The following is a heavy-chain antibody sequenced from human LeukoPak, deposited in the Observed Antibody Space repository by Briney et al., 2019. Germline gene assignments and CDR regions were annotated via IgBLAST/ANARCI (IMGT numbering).Heavy chain of an antibody. CDR1: GYTFTSYD. CDR2: MNPNSGNT. Sequence: ASVKVSCKASGYTFTSYDINWVRQATGQGLEWMGWMNPNSGNTGYAQKFQGRVTMTRNTSISTAYMELSSLRSEDTAVYYCARAHFTVTPRGYYYMDVWGKGTTVTVSS. J-gene: IGHJ6*03. V-gene: IGHV1-8*01. D-gene: IGHD4-11*01. CDR3: ARAHFTVTPRGYYYMDV.